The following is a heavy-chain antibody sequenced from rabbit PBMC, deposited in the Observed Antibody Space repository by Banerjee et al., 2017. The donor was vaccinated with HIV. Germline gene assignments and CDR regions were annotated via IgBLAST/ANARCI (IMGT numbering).Heavy chain of an antibody. D-gene: IGHD6-1*01. V-gene: IGHV1S45*01. Sequence: QEQLVESGGGLVQPEGSLTLTCKASGFTLSSYWICWVRQAPGKGLEWIACIYTGSSGNTYYASWAKGRLTISKTSSTTVTLQMTSLTAADTATYFCARATSGYGAYDPWGPGTLVTVS. CDR1: GFTLSSYW. CDR2: IYTGSSGNT. J-gene: IGHJ2*01. CDR3: ARATSGYGAYDP.